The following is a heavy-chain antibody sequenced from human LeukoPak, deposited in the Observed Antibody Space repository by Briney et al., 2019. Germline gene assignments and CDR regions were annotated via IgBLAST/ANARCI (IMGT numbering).Heavy chain of an antibody. Sequence: SETLSLTCTVSGGSISSYYWSWIRQPPGKGLEWIGYIYYSGSTNYNPSLKSRVTISVDTSKNQFSLKLSSVTAADTAVYYCARAQIPSIIDYVWGSYRYLLFDYWGQGTLVTVSS. CDR3: ARAQIPSIIDYVWGSYRYLLFDY. CDR2: IYYSGST. CDR1: GGSISSYY. D-gene: IGHD3-16*02. J-gene: IGHJ4*02. V-gene: IGHV4-59*01.